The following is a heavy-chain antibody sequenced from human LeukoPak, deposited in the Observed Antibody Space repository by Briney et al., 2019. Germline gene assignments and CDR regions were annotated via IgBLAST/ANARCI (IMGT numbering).Heavy chain of an antibody. CDR1: GFTFSNYA. CDR2: ISDRGGST. J-gene: IGHJ6*03. D-gene: IGHD2-2*01. Sequence: PGGSLRLSCAASGFTFSNYAMSWVRQAPGKGLEWVSSISDRGGSTHYADSVKGRLTISRDNSKNTLYLQMDSLRADDTAVYYCAKAGRCSSTSCYYYMDVWGKGTTVTVSS. V-gene: IGHV3-23*01. CDR3: AKAGRCSSTSCYYYMDV.